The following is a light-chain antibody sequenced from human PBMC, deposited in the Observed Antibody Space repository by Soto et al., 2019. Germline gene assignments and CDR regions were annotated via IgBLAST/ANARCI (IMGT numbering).Light chain of an antibody. J-gene: IGKJ1*01. V-gene: IGKV3-20*01. CDR2: GAS. CDR1: QSVSSSY. Sequence: IGLTQSPGTLSVSPGDRATLSCRASQSVSSSYLAWYQQKPGQAPRLLVYGASSRATGIPDRFSGSGSGTDFTFTISRLEPEDLAVYYCQQYDNSVWTFGQGTKV. CDR3: QQYDNSVWT.